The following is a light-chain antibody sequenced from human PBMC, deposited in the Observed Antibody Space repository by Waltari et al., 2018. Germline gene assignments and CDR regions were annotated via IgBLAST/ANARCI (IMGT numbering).Light chain of an antibody. J-gene: IGLJ2*01. Sequence: QSVLTQPPSVSGAPGQRVPISCTGSSSNIGAGFDIHWYQLIPTTAPKLLIYANTNRPSGVPDRVAGSKAGPSASLAITGLQAEDDADYYSQSYDNSLSGSVFGGGTKLTVL. V-gene: IGLV1-40*01. CDR2: ANT. CDR3: QSYDNSLSGSV. CDR1: SSNIGAGFD.